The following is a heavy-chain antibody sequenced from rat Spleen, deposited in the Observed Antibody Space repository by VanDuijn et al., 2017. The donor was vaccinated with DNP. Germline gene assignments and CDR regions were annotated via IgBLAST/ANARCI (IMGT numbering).Heavy chain of an antibody. CDR1: GFTFSDYA. V-gene: IGHV5-17*01. CDR2: IIYDGSST. J-gene: IGHJ4*01. D-gene: IGHD1-12*01. Sequence: EVQLVESGGGLVQPGNSLKLSCAASGFTFSDYAMAWVRQSPKKGLEWVATIIYDGSSTYYRDSVKGRFTISRENAKSVLFLEMGSLRSEDTATYYCARHDYDRPNDFYGMDVWGQGTSVIVSS. CDR3: ARHDYDRPNDFYGMDV.